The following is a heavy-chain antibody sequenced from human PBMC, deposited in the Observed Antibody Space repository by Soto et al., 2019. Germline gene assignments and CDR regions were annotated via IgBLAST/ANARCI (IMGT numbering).Heavy chain of an antibody. J-gene: IGHJ1*01. CDR2: INAGNGNT. CDR3: ARVADIVVVAGDEYFQH. V-gene: IGHV1-3*01. Sequence: ASVKVSCKASGYTFTSYAMHWVRQAPGQRLEWMGWINAGNGNTKYSQKFQGRVTITRDTSASTAYMELSSLRSEDTAVYYCARVADIVVVAGDEYFQHWGQGTLVTVSS. CDR1: GYTFTSYA. D-gene: IGHD2-15*01.